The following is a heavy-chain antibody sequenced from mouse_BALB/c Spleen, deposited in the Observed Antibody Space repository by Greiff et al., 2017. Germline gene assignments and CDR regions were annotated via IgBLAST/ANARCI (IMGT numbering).Heavy chain of an antibody. CDR1: GYSFTGYY. J-gene: IGHJ4*01. D-gene: IGHD1-1*01. CDR3: ARDYYGSSYDAMDY. V-gene: IGHV1-26*01. Sequence: EVQQQQSGPELVKPGASVKISCKASGYSFTGYYMHWVKQSHVKSLEWIGRINPYNGATSYNQNFKDKASLTVDKSSSTAYMQLSSLTSEDSAVYFCARDYYGSSYDAMDYWGQGTSVTVSS. CDR2: INPYNGAT.